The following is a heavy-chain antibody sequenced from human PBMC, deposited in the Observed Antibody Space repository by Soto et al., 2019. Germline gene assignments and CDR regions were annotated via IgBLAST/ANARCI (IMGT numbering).Heavy chain of an antibody. CDR1: GFTFSSYA. D-gene: IGHD6-13*01. Sequence: EVQLLESGGGLVQPGGSLRLSCAASGFTFSSYAMSWVRQAPGKGLEWVSAISGSGGSTYYADSVKGRFTISRDNSKNTLYLQMNSLRAEDTAVYYCAKDMPAGTPVSYGMDVWGQGTTVTVSS. V-gene: IGHV3-23*01. J-gene: IGHJ6*02. CDR3: AKDMPAGTPVSYGMDV. CDR2: ISGSGGST.